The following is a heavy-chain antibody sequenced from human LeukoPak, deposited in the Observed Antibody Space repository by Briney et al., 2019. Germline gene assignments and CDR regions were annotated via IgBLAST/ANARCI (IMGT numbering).Heavy chain of an antibody. J-gene: IGHJ4*02. D-gene: IGHD6-6*01. CDR1: GYSISSGYF. CDR3: ARLTSTSPEDF. V-gene: IGHV4-38-2*02. CDR2: IFHSGST. Sequence: TPETLSLTCTVSGYSISSGYFWGWIRQPPGKGLQWIGSIFHSGSTYYNPSLKSRVTISVDTSKNQFSLKLSSVTAADTAMYYCARLTSTSPEDFWGQGTLVTVSS.